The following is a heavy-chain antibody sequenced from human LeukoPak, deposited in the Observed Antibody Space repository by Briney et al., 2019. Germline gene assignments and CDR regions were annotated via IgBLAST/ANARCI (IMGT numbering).Heavy chain of an antibody. CDR2: ISYDGSNK. CDR1: GFTFSRHG. D-gene: IGHD4-17*01. Sequence: PGRSLRLSCAASGFTFSRHGIHWVRQAPGKGLEWVAAISYDGSNKYYADSVKGRFTISRDNAKNTLYLQMNSLRAEDTAVYYCARHNDYGDYFLDHWGQGSLVTVSS. J-gene: IGHJ4*02. V-gene: IGHV3-30*03. CDR3: ARHNDYGDYFLDH.